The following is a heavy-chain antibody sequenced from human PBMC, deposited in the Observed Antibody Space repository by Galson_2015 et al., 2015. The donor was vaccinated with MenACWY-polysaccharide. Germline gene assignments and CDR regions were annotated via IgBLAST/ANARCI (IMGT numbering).Heavy chain of an antibody. V-gene: IGHV3-23*01. CDR3: AKNGWWLRLHTNVYYYYGMDI. CDR1: GFTFSSYA. Sequence: SLRLSCAASGFTFSSYAMSWVRQAPGKGLEWVSAISGSGGSTYYADSVKGRFTISRDNSKNTLYLQMNSLRAEDTAVYYCAKNGWWLRLHTNVYYYYGMDIWGQGTTVTVSS. J-gene: IGHJ6*02. D-gene: IGHD5-12*01. CDR2: ISGSGGST.